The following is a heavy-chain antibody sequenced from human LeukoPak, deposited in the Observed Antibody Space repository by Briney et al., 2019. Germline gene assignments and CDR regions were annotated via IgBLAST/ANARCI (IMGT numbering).Heavy chain of an antibody. D-gene: IGHD2-8*01. V-gene: IGHV3-53*04. CDR2: IYSDDRT. CDR3: AREVMAKRRAFDI. Sequence: PGGSLRLSCAASGFTASSNYMSWVRQAPGRGLEWVSVIYSDDRTYYADSVKGRFTISRHTSKRTLYLQMNSLRAEHTAVYYCAREVMAKRRAFDIWGQETVVTVSS. CDR1: GFTASSNY. J-gene: IGHJ3*02.